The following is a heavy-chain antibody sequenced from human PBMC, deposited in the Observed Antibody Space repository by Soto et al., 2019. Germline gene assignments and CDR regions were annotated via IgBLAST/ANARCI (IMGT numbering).Heavy chain of an antibody. J-gene: IGHJ4*02. CDR1: RGTFTNHA. CDR3: GRDRAGYYSHFVY. Sequence: QVYLVQSGAEVKKPGSSVKVSCKALRGTFTNHAFSWVRQAPGQGLEWMGGIMPFFGSGNYAQKFQGRINITADESTSSVYLELTSLRSEDTAVYYCGRDRAGYYSHFVYWGQGTLVTVSS. V-gene: IGHV1-69*01. D-gene: IGHD3-22*01. CDR2: IMPFFGSG.